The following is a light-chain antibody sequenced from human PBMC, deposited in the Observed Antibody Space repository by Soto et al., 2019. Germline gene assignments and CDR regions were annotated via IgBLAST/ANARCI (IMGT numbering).Light chain of an antibody. CDR3: GGWDDSLSGPV. CDR2: RNN. Sequence: QSALTQPPSASGTPGQRVNISCSGSSSNIGSNYVYWYRQFPGTAPKLLIQRNNQRPSGVPARFSGSKSGTSASLAISGLRSADEADYYCGGWDDSLSGPVFGGGTKVTVL. J-gene: IGLJ2*01. CDR1: SSNIGSNY. V-gene: IGLV1-47*01.